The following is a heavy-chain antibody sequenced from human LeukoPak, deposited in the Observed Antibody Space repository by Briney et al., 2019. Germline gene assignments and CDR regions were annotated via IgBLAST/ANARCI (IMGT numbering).Heavy chain of an antibody. CDR2: IYTGGTT. Sequence: SGGSLRLSCAASRFTVSSNYMSWVRKAPGRGLECVSVIYTGGTTYHADSVKGRFTISRNNSKNTLYLQIDSLRAEDTAVYYCARDRGYSVGAAAGFDYWGQGTLVTVSS. CDR3: ARDRGYSVGAAAGFDY. D-gene: IGHD5/OR15-5a*01. J-gene: IGHJ4*02. V-gene: IGHV3-53*01. CDR1: RFTVSSNY.